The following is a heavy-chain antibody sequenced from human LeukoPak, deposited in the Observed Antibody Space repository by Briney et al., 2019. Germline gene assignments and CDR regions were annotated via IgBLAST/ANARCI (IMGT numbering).Heavy chain of an antibody. CDR2: IYSSGST. D-gene: IGHD3-22*01. CDR3: ARMIAPQAFDY. V-gene: IGHV4-4*07. CDR1: GGFISSYY. J-gene: IGHJ4*02. Sequence: SETLSLTCTVSGGFISSYYWSWIRQPAGKGLEWIGRIYSSGSTNYNPSLKSRVTMSVDTSKSQFPLKLSSVAAADTAVYYCARMIAPQAFDYWGQGTLVTVSS.